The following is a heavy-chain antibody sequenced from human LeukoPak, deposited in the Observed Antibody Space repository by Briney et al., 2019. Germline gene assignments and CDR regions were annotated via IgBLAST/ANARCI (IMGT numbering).Heavy chain of an antibody. Sequence: GGSLRLSCSASGFTFSTYAIHWVRQAPGKGLEYVSAISSNGGSTYYADSVKGRFTISRDNSKNTLYLQMSSLRAEDTAVYYCVKGRDYNDASAYYIGDYWGQGTLVTVSS. CDR2: ISSNGGST. J-gene: IGHJ4*02. CDR3: VKGRDYNDASAYYIGDY. V-gene: IGHV3-64D*06. D-gene: IGHD3-22*01. CDR1: GFTFSTYA.